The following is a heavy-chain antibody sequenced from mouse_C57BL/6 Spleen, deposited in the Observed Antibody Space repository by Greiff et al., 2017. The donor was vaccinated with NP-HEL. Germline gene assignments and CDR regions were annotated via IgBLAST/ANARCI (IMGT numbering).Heavy chain of an antibody. CDR3: ARSFITTVSGYFDV. V-gene: IGHV1-82*01. CDR2: IYPGDGDT. CDR1: GYAFSSSW. D-gene: IGHD1-1*01. Sequence: VQLQQSGPELVKPGASVKISCKASGYAFSSSWMNWVKQRPGKGLEWIGRIYPGDGDTNYNGKFKGKATLTADKSSSTAYMQLSSLTSEDSAVYFCARSFITTVSGYFDVWGTGTTVTVSS. J-gene: IGHJ1*03.